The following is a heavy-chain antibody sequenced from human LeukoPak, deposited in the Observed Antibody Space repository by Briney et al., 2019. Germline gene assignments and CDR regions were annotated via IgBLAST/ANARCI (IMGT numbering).Heavy chain of an antibody. Sequence: SETLSLTCTVSGDSISDYYWSWIRQPPGKGLEWIGYIYYSGSTNYNPSLKSRVTISVDTSKNQFSLKLSSVTAADTAVYYCARGRATVTAAYYMDVWGKGTTVTVSS. CDR1: GDSISDYY. CDR2: IYYSGST. CDR3: ARGRATVTAAYYMDV. J-gene: IGHJ6*03. V-gene: IGHV4-59*01. D-gene: IGHD4-11*01.